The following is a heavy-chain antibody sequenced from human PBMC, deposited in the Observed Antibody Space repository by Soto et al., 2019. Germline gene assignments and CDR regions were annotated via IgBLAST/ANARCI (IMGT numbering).Heavy chain of an antibody. CDR1: GFTFSSYW. D-gene: IGHD6-6*01. V-gene: IGHV3-7*01. Sequence: EVQLVESGGGLVQPGGSLRLSCAASGFTFSSYWMSWVRQAPEKGLEWVANIKQDGSEKYYVDSVKGRFTISRDTAKNSLYLQMNGLRAEGKAVYYCARSIAARLDRVDPWGQGTLVTVSS. J-gene: IGHJ5*02. CDR2: IKQDGSEK. CDR3: ARSIAARLDRVDP.